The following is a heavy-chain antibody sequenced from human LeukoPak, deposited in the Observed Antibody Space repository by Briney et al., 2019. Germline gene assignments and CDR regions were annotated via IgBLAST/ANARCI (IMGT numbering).Heavy chain of an antibody. CDR2: IYYSGST. J-gene: IGHJ4*02. Sequence: SETLSLTCTVSGGSISSSSYYWGWIRQPPGKGLEWIGSIYYSGSTYYNPSLKSRVTISVDTSKNQFSLKLTSVTAADTAVYYCARGVVAAPQTFDYWGQGNLVTVSS. D-gene: IGHD2-15*01. CDR1: GGSISSSSYY. V-gene: IGHV4-39*07. CDR3: ARGVVAAPQTFDY.